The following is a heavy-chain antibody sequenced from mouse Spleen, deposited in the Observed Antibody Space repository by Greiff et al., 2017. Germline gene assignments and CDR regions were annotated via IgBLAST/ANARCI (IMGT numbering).Heavy chain of an antibody. CDR1: GYTFTSYW. V-gene: IGHV1-64*01. Sequence: QVQLQQPGAELVKPGASVKLSCKASGYTFTSYWMHWVKQRPGQGLEWIGMIHPNSGSTNYNEKFKSKATLTVDKSSSTAYMQLSSLTSEDSAVYYCARSGNRGRDYFDYWGQGTTLTVSS. CDR3: ARSGNRGRDYFDY. CDR2: IHPNSGST. D-gene: IGHD3-1*01. J-gene: IGHJ2*01.